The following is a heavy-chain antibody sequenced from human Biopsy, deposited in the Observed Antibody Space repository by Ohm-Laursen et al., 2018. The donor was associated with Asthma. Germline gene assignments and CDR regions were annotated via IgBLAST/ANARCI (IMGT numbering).Heavy chain of an antibody. CDR1: GYTFSSAG. V-gene: IGHV1-18*01. CDR2: ISVYNGNT. D-gene: IGHD3-10*01. Sequence: GASVKVSCKTSGYTFSSAGITWVRQAPGQGLEWMGWISVYNGNTKVAQKLQDRVIMITDTSTSTAYMELRSLRSDDTAVYFCARAVDYSHYYGIDVWGQGTTVTVS. J-gene: IGHJ6*02. CDR3: ARAVDYSHYYGIDV.